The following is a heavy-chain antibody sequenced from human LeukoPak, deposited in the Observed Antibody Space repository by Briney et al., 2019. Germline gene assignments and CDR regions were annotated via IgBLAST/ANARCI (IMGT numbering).Heavy chain of an antibody. CDR3: ARDTSSYPQFDD. CDR1: GFIFSNYG. V-gene: IGHV3-33*01. D-gene: IGHD3-16*02. J-gene: IGHJ4*02. Sequence: GGSLRLSCTASGFIFSNYGFHWVRQAPGRGLEWVADIWNDGNNKYYADSVRGRFTISRGNSKNTLYLQMNSLRVDDTARYYCARDTSSYPQFDDWGQGTLVTVSS. CDR2: IWNDGNNK.